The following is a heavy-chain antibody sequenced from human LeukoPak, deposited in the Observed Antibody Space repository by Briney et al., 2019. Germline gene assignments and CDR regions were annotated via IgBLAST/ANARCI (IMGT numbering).Heavy chain of an antibody. D-gene: IGHD3-3*01. J-gene: IGHJ6*02. Sequence: SETLSLTCTVSGGSISSGSYYWSWIRQPAGKGLEWIGRIYTSGSTNYNPSLKSRVIISVDTSKNQFSLKLCSVTAADTAVYYCARDRLDYDFWSGYYYYGMDVWGQGTTVTVSS. CDR3: ARDRLDYDFWSGYYYYGMDV. CDR1: GGSISSGSYY. V-gene: IGHV4-61*02. CDR2: IYTSGST.